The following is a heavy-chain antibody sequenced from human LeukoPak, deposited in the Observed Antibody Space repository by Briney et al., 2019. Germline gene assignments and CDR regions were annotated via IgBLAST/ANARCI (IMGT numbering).Heavy chain of an antibody. J-gene: IGHJ5*02. CDR2: IKQDGSEK. CDR1: GFTFSSYW. CDR3: ARDVGYDFWSGYNNWFDP. D-gene: IGHD3-3*01. Sequence: GGPLRLSCAASGFTFSSYWMSWVRQAPGKGLEWVANIKQDGSEKYYVDSVKGRFTISRDNAKNSLYLQMNSLRAEDTAVYYCARDVGYDFWSGYNNWFDPWGQGTLVTVSS. V-gene: IGHV3-7*01.